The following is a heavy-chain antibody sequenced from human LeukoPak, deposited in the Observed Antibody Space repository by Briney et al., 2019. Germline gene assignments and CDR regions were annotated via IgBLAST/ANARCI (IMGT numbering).Heavy chain of an antibody. V-gene: IGHV1-24*01. CDR2: FDPEDGET. Sequence: GASVKLSCKVSGYTLTELSMHWVRQAPGKGLEWMGGFDPEDGETIYAQKFQGRVTMTEDTSTDTAYMELSSLRSEDTAVYYCATDSYYYGSGSYYNPVYWGQGTLVTVSS. J-gene: IGHJ4*02. CDR3: ATDSYYYGSGSYYNPVY. D-gene: IGHD3-10*01. CDR1: GYTLTELS.